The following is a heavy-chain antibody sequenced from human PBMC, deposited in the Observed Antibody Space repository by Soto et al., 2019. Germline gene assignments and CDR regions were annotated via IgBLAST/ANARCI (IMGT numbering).Heavy chain of an antibody. Sequence: SETLSLTCAVYGGSFSGYYWSWIRQPPGKGLEWIGEINHSGSTNYNPSLKSRVTISVDTSKNQFSLKLSSVTAADTAVYYCASADDINPYNPQSFYYYYMDVLGKGTTVTVSS. D-gene: IGHD3-9*01. J-gene: IGHJ6*03. CDR2: INHSGST. CDR1: GGSFSGYY. V-gene: IGHV4-34*01. CDR3: ASADDINPYNPQSFYYYYMDV.